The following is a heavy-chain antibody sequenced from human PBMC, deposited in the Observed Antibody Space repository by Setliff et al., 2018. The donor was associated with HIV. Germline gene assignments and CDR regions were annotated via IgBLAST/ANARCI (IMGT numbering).Heavy chain of an antibody. CDR2: IYPSGAT. V-gene: IGHV4-4*07. J-gene: IGHJ4*02. CDR1: GNSTSTYF. Sequence: SETLSLTCTVSGNSTSTYFWSWIRQPAGKGLEWIGRIYPSGATNYNPSLKSRVTMSVDMSRNQLSLKLSSVTAADTAVYYCARIRGDYFFDYWGQGIPVTVSS. CDR3: ARIRGDYFFDY. D-gene: IGHD2-21*02.